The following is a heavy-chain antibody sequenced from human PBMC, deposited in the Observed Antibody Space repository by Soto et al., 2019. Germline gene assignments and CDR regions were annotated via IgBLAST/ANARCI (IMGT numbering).Heavy chain of an antibody. J-gene: IGHJ2*01. V-gene: IGHV4-61*03. Sequence: QVQLQESGPGLVKPSETLSLTCSVSGGSVSNARFYWTWIRQAPGTGLEYIGYIFYTGVTNYNPSLGSRVTRSLDTSKNHFSLKLNSMTAADTSVYDCVRLLDSSCYADLWGRGTLVTVSS. CDR3: VRLLDSSCYADL. CDR2: IFYTGVT. D-gene: IGHD3-22*01. CDR1: GGSVSNARFY.